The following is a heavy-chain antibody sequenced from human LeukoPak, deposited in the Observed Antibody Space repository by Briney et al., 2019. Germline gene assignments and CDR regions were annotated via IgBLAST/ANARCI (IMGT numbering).Heavy chain of an antibody. CDR3: ARDASYCTNGVCYTRFDY. CDR2: MNLDGSEK. Sequence: PGGSLRLSCAASGFTFTSHWMSWVRQAPGKGLEWVARMNLDGSEKYYVDSVKGRFTISRDNAKTSLYLEMNSLRAEDTAVYYCARDASYCTNGVCYTRFDYWGEGTLVTDSS. D-gene: IGHD2-8*01. J-gene: IGHJ4*02. CDR1: GFTFTSHW. V-gene: IGHV3-7*01.